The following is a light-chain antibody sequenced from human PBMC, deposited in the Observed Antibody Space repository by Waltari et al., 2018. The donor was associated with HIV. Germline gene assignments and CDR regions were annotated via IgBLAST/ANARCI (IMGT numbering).Light chain of an antibody. Sequence: QSALTQPPSVSGAPGQPVTISCTGTTSNLGAAYDVHWYQHFPGGAPRLLISACSTLPSPVPRRCSVSKSGNSASLTITGLQADDEAEYYCQSHDDFVGSREFGGG. CDR3: QSHDDFVGSRE. CDR1: TSNLGAAYD. V-gene: IGLV1-40*01. J-gene: IGLJ2*01. CDR2: ACS.